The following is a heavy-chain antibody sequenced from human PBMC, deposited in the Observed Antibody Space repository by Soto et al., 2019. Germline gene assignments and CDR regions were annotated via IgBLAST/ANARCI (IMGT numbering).Heavy chain of an antibody. Sequence: SQTLSLTCAISGDSVSSNSAAWNWIRQSPSRGLEWLGRTYYRSKWYNDYAVSVKRRITINPDTSKNQFSLQLSSVTPEDTAVYYCARDLGELILYYYRYGLDVWGPGTRVTVSS. CDR1: GDSVSSNSAA. D-gene: IGHD1-26*01. V-gene: IGHV6-1*01. J-gene: IGHJ6*02. CDR2: TYYRSKWYN. CDR3: ARDLGELILYYYRYGLDV.